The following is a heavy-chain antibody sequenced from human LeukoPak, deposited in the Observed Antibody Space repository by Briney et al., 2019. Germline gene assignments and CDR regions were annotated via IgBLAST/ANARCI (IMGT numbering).Heavy chain of an antibody. J-gene: IGHJ4*02. V-gene: IGHV3-7*03. CDR3: ARDKSISDTSGSKFDC. CDR2: IKEDGSER. Sequence: TGGSLRLSCAASGFTYSAYWMSWVRQAPGKGLEWVAQIKEDGSERYYVDSVKGRFAISRDNAKNSLFLQMDSLGAEDTALYYCARDKSISDTSGSKFDCWGQGTLVTVSS. CDR1: GFTYSAYW. D-gene: IGHD3-22*01.